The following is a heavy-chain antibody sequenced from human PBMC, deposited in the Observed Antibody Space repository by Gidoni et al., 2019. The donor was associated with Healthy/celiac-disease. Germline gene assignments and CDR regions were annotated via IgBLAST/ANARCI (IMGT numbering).Heavy chain of an antibody. CDR1: GSTFDEYA. D-gene: IGHD6-6*01. V-gene: IGHV3-9*01. J-gene: IGHJ5*02. Sequence: EVQLVESGGGLVQPGRSLRLSCAASGSTFDEYAMHWVRQAPGKGLEWVSGISWNSGSIGYADSVKGRFTISRDNAKNSLYLQMNSLRAEDTALYYCAKDSAGIAARPGWFDPWGQGTLVTVSA. CDR3: AKDSAGIAARPGWFDP. CDR2: ISWNSGSI.